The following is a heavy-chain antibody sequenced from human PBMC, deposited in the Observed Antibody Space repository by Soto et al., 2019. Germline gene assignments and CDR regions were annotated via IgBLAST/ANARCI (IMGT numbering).Heavy chain of an antibody. CDR1: GGSISSSSYY. CDR3: ARRPYHSSSRASGWFDP. Sequence: SETLSLTCTVSGGSISSSSYYWGWIRQPPGKGLEWIGSIYYSGSTYYNPSLKSRVTISVDTSKNQFSLKLSSVTAADTAVYYCARRPYHSSSRASGWFDPWGQGTLVTVSS. CDR2: IYYSGST. D-gene: IGHD6-6*01. V-gene: IGHV4-39*01. J-gene: IGHJ5*02.